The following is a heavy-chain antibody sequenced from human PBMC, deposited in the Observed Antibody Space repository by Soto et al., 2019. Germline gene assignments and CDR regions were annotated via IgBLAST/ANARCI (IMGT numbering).Heavy chain of an antibody. V-gene: IGHV4-59*01. D-gene: IGHD3-3*01. Sequence: SETLSLTCTVSGGSIISYYWIWIRQPPGKGLEWIGYIYYSGSTNYNPSLKSRVTISVDTSKNQFSLKLSSVTAADTAVYYCARDQPGSGYSRTGIYYYYYVIDVPGQGSTVTVSS. CDR2: IYYSGST. J-gene: IGHJ6*02. CDR1: GGSIISYY. CDR3: ARDQPGSGYSRTGIYYYYYVIDV.